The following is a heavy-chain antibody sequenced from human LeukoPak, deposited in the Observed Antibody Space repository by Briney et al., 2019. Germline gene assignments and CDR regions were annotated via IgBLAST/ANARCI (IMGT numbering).Heavy chain of an antibody. Sequence: GGSLRLSCTVSGFTVSTNSMSWVRQAPGKGLEWVSFIYSDNTHYSDSVKGRFTISRDNSKNTLYLQMNSLRAEDTAVYYCARDGGYSDPFDYWGQGTLVTVSS. CDR1: GFTVSTNS. CDR2: IYSDNT. D-gene: IGHD5-18*01. CDR3: ARDGGYSDPFDY. J-gene: IGHJ4*02. V-gene: IGHV3-66*01.